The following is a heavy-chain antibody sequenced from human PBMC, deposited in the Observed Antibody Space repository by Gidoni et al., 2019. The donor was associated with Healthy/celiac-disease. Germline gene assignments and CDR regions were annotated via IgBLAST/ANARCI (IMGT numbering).Heavy chain of an antibody. CDR1: RGNFSSYA. V-gene: IGHV1-69*01. D-gene: IGHD4-17*01. CDR2: IIPIFGTA. CDR3: ASDGDYVNYGMDV. J-gene: IGHJ6*02. Sequence: QAQLVQAGAEVKKPGYPVKCSCKASRGNFSSYAISWVRQAPGQGLEWMGGIIPIFGTANYAQKFQGRVTITADESTSTAYMELSSLRSEDTAVYYCASDGDYVNYGMDVWGQGTTVTVSS.